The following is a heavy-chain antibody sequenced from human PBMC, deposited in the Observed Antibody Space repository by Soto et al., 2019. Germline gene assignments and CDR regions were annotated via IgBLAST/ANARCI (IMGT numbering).Heavy chain of an antibody. D-gene: IGHD5-12*01. CDR2: IIPIFGTA. Sequence: QVQLVQSGAEVKKPGSSVKVSCKASGGTFSSYAISWVRQAPGQGLEWMGGIIPIFGTANYAQKFQGRVTITADESTSTAYMELSSLRSEDTTVYYCARDRGGYKPEDYYYGMDVWGQGTTVTVSS. J-gene: IGHJ6*02. V-gene: IGHV1-69*12. CDR3: ARDRGGYKPEDYYYGMDV. CDR1: GGTFSSYA.